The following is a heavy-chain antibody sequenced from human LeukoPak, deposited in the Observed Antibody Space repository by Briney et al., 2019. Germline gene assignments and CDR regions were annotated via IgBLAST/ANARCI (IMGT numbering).Heavy chain of an antibody. J-gene: IGHJ4*02. CDR2: ISGSGGST. CDR3: AKAGQRAVAGTVSFDY. D-gene: IGHD6-19*01. Sequence: GGSLRLSCAASGFTFSSYAMSWVRQAPGHGREWGSAISGSGGSTYYADSVKGRFTISRDNTKNTLYLQMNSLRAEDTAVYYCAKAGQRAVAGTVSFDYWGQGTLVTVSS. CDR1: GFTFSSYA. V-gene: IGHV3-23*01.